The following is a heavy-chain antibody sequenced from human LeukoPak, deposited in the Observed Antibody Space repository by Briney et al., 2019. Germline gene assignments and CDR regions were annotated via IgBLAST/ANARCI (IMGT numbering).Heavy chain of an antibody. J-gene: IGHJ3*02. CDR1: GHTFTKYG. Sequence: ASVKVSCKASGHTFTKYGISWVRQAPGQGLEWMGWINTYNGHTSYVQRFQGRLTMTTDTSTSTAYMEMGSLSSDDTAMYYCARTSVAAARNWDDALDIWGQGTMVIVSS. V-gene: IGHV1-18*01. CDR2: INTYNGHT. D-gene: IGHD6-25*01. CDR3: ARTSVAAARNWDDALDI.